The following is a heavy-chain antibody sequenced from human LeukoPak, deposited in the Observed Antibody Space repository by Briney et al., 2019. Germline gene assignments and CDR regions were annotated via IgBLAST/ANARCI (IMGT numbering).Heavy chain of an antibody. J-gene: IGHJ3*02. CDR1: GGSISSYY. CDR2: IYYSGST. D-gene: IGHD2-15*01. Sequence: PSETLSLTCTVSGGSISSYYWSWIRQPPGKGLEWIGYIYYSGSTNYNPSLKSRVTISVDTSKNQFSLKLSSVTAADTAVYYCARDSCYGLPIDAFDIWGQGTMVTVSS. CDR3: ARDSCYGLPIDAFDI. V-gene: IGHV4-59*01.